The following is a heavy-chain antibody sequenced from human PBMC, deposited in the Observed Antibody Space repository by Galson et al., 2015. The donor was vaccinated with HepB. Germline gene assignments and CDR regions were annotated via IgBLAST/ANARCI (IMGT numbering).Heavy chain of an antibody. D-gene: IGHD2-15*01. CDR1: GFTSSSYG. Sequence: SLRLSCAASGFTSSSYGMHWVRQAPGKGLEWVAVISYDGSNKYYADSVKGRFTISRDNSKNTLYLQMNSLRAEDTAVYYCALGVVVAASPFDYWGQGTLVTVSS. CDR2: ISYDGSNK. CDR3: ALGVVVAASPFDY. V-gene: IGHV3-30*03. J-gene: IGHJ4*02.